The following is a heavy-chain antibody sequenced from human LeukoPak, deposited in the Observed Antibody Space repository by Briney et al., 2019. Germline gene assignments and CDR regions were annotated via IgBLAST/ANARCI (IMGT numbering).Heavy chain of an antibody. Sequence: SETLSLTCTVSGGSISSYYWSWIRQPPGKGLEWIGYIYYSGSTNYNPSLKSRVTISVDTSKNQFSLKLSPVTAADTAVYYCARVLCSGGSCYPEDYYGMDVWGQGTTVTVSS. D-gene: IGHD2-15*01. V-gene: IGHV4-59*01. CDR2: IYYSGST. J-gene: IGHJ6*02. CDR1: GGSISSYY. CDR3: ARVLCSGGSCYPEDYYGMDV.